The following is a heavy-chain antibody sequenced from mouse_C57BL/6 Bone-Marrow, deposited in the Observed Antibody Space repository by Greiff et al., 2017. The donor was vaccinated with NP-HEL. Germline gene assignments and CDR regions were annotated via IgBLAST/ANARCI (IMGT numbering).Heavy chain of an antibody. CDR2: ISDGGSYT. V-gene: IGHV5-4*01. J-gene: IGHJ1*03. D-gene: IGHD1-1*01. CDR1: GFTFSSYA. Sequence: EVHLVESGGGLVKPGGSLKLSCAASGFTFSSYAMSWVRQTPEKRLEWVATISDGGSYTYYPDNVKGRFTISIDNAKHTLYLQMSHLKTEDTAMYYCARAPSYYGSSHWYFDVWGTGTTVTVSS. CDR3: ARAPSYYGSSHWYFDV.